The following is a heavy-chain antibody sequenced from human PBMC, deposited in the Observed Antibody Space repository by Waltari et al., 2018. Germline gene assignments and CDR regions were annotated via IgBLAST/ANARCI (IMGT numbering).Heavy chain of an antibody. CDR1: GYTFTDYY. D-gene: IGHD6-19*01. Sequence: EVQLVQSGAEVKKPGATVKISCKASGYTFTDYYLHWVQQPPGKGLEWMGRVDPEDGETIYAEKFQGRVTITADTSTDTAYMELSSLRSEDTAVYYCATVSIAVAGDVFDYWGQGTLVTVSS. CDR3: ATVSIAVAGDVFDY. V-gene: IGHV1-69-2*01. J-gene: IGHJ4*02. CDR2: VDPEDGET.